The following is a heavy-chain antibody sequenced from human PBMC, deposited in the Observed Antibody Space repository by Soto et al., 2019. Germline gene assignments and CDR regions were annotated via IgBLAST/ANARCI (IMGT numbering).Heavy chain of an antibody. J-gene: IGHJ4*02. CDR1: GFTFCSHS. CDR3: ARGGLVVVGAATRPIDC. CDR2: ISAASDYI. Sequence: EVQLVESGGGLVKPGGSLRLSCRDSGFTFCSHSMFWVRQAPGKGLEWVSSISAASDYIFYADSVKGRFAISRDNAKKSLFLQIDSLRPEDTAVYYCARGGLVVVGAATRPIDCWGQGTLVTVSS. D-gene: IGHD2-15*01. V-gene: IGHV3-21*01.